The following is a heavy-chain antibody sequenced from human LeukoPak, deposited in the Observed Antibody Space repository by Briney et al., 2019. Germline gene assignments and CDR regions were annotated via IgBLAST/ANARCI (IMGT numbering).Heavy chain of an antibody. Sequence: GSLSLSCAASGFTFSSYEMNWVRQAPGKGLEWVSYISSSGSTIYYADSVKGRFTISRDNAKNSLYLQMNSLRAEDTAVYYCARDSYGDYYFDYWGQGTLVTVSS. D-gene: IGHD4-17*01. CDR1: GFTFSSYE. J-gene: IGHJ4*02. V-gene: IGHV3-48*03. CDR3: ARDSYGDYYFDY. CDR2: ISSSGSTI.